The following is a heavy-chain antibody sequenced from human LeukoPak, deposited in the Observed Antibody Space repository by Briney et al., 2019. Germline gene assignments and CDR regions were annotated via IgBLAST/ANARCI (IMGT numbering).Heavy chain of an antibody. Sequence: GGSLRLSCAASGFTFSSYWMTWIRQAPGKGLEWAANIKQDGSQKYYVDSVKGRFTISRDNAKNSLYLQMNSLRAEDTAVYYCLPLYCSGTGCPLHYWGQGTLVTVSS. CDR1: GFTFSSYW. J-gene: IGHJ4*02. D-gene: IGHD2-2*01. CDR2: IKQDGSQK. CDR3: LPLYCSGTGCPLHY. V-gene: IGHV3-7*01.